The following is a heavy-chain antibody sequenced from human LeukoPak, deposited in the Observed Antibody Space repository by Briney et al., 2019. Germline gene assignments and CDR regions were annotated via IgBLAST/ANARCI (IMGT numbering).Heavy chain of an antibody. CDR1: GYTFISYG. J-gene: IGHJ4*02. D-gene: IGHD4-23*01. CDR2: IGPYNGNT. Sequence: ASVTVSCKASGYTFISYGIIWVRQAPGQGLEWLGWIGPYNGNTNYAQKLQGRVTMTADTSTTTAYMELRSLRSDDTAVYYCARGQTTVVTELDFWGQGTLVTVSS. V-gene: IGHV1-18*01. CDR3: ARGQTTVVTELDF.